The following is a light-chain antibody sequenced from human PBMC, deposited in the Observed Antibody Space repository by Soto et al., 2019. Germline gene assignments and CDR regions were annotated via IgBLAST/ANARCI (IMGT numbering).Light chain of an antibody. Sequence: QTVVTQAPSVSVSPGGTVTLTCALTSGSVSTNHYPSWYQQTPGQAPRTLIYNTNSRSSGVPDRFSGSILGNKAALTITGAPADDESDYYCMLYIGSGIWVFGGGTKLTVL. CDR3: MLYIGSGIWV. CDR1: SGSVSTNHY. CDR2: NTN. V-gene: IGLV8-61*01. J-gene: IGLJ3*02.